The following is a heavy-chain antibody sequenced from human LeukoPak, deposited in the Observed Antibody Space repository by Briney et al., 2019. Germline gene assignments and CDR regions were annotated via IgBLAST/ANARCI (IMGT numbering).Heavy chain of an antibody. CDR1: GFTFSDYY. D-gene: IGHD4-17*01. CDR3: AKAGGGTYGDYFDN. Sequence: GGSLRLACAASGFTFSDYYMSWIRQAPGKGLEWVSGINWNGGRTGYADSVKGRFTISRDNAKNSLYLQMNSLRAEDTALYFCAKAGGGTYGDYFDNWGQGTLVTVSS. V-gene: IGHV3-20*04. J-gene: IGHJ4*02. CDR2: INWNGGRT.